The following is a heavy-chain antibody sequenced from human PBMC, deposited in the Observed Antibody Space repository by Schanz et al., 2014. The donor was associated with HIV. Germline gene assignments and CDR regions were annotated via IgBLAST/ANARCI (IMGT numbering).Heavy chain of an antibody. J-gene: IGHJ2*01. CDR1: GFTFSSLG. CDR2: ISWNGITI. D-gene: IGHD6-13*01. Sequence: EVQLLESGGGLVQPGGSLRLSCAASGFTFSSLGMSWVRQAPGEGLEWVSGISWNGITIGYADSVKGRFTISRDNAKRSVYLQMNTLRAEDTALYYCAKDSLGGQLVRSAYWYFDLWGRGPLVTVSS. V-gene: IGHV3-20*04. CDR3: AKDSLGGQLVRSAYWYFDL.